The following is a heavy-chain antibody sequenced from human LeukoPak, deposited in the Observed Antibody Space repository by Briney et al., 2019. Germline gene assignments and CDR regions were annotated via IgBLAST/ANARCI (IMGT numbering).Heavy chain of an antibody. CDR3: ARHGDQFDY. V-gene: IGHV1-69*04. Sequence: SVRVSCKASGGTFSSYAISWVRQAPGQGLEWMGRIIPILGIANYAQKFQGRVTITADKSTSTAYMELSSLRSEDTAVYYCARHGDQFDYWGQGTLVTVSS. CDR1: GGTFSSYA. D-gene: IGHD4-17*01. CDR2: IIPILGIA. J-gene: IGHJ4*02.